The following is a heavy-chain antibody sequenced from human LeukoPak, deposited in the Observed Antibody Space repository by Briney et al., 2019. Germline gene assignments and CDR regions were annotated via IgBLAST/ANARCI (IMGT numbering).Heavy chain of an antibody. V-gene: IGHV3-23*01. CDR2: ISGSGGST. CDR3: AKDSSRRGYSGYDLWGYYYYYYGMDV. Sequence: GGSLRLSCAASGFTFSSYAMSWVRQAPGKGLEWVSAISGSGGSTYYADSVKGRFTISRDNSKNTLYLQMNSLRAEDTAVYYCAKDSSRRGYSGYDLWGYYYYYYGMDVWGQGITVTVSS. D-gene: IGHD5-12*01. CDR1: GFTFSSYA. J-gene: IGHJ6*02.